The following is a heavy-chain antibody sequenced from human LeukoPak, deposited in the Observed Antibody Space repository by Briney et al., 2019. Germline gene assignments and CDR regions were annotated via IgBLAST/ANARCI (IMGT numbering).Heavy chain of an antibody. CDR3: ARGRGYCSGGSCYYFDY. J-gene: IGHJ4*02. Sequence: GGSLRLSCAASGFTFRNYAMNWVRQAPGKGLEWVSGFSGSGSTTDYADSVKGRFTISRDNAKNSLYLQMNSLRAEGTAVYYCARGRGYCSGGSCYYFDYWGQGTLVTVSS. CDR1: GFTFRNYA. D-gene: IGHD2-15*01. V-gene: IGHV3-21*01. CDR2: FSGSGSTT.